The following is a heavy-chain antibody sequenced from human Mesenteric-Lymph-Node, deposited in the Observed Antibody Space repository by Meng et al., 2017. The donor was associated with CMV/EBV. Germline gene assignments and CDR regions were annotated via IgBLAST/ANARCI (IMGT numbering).Heavy chain of an antibody. CDR3: AAVGTHHGYCSSTRCPSVY. Sequence: GESLKISCVASGFTFSNYNMNWVRQVPGKGLEWLSYITATSSTKYYADSVEGRFTISKDNAKNALYLQMDSLRVEDSALYYCAAVGTHHGYCSSTRCPSVYWGQGTLVTVSS. D-gene: IGHD2-2*03. CDR1: GFTFSNYN. CDR2: ITATSSTK. J-gene: IGHJ4*02. V-gene: IGHV3-48*04.